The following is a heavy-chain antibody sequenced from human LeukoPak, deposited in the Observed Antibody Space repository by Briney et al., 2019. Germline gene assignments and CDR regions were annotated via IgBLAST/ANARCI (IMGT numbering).Heavy chain of an antibody. CDR1: GGSISSGGYY. D-gene: IGHD2-15*01. V-gene: IGHV4-31*03. CDR3: ARAVCSGGSCYCDY. CDR2: IYYSGST. J-gene: IGHJ4*02. Sequence: PSQTLSLTCTVSGGSISSGGYYWSWIRQHPGKGLEWIGYIYYSGSTYYNPSLKSRVTISVDTSKNQFSLKLSSVTAADTAVYYCARAVCSGGSCYCDYWGQGTLVTVPS.